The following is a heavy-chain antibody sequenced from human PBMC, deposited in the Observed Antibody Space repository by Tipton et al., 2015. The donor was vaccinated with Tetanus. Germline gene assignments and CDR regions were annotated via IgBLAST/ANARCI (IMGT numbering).Heavy chain of an antibody. V-gene: IGHV4-30-4*01. D-gene: IGHD2/OR15-2a*01. J-gene: IGHJ4*02. Sequence: GEALGNGDYYWSWIRQPPGKGLESIGYIYYSGSTYYNPSLKSRVTISVDTSKNQFSLRLTSVTAADTAVYYCARAAGFLGLTHDFWGRGTLVSVSS. CDR3: ARAAGFLGLTHDF. CDR2: IYYSGST. CDR1: GEALGNGDYY.